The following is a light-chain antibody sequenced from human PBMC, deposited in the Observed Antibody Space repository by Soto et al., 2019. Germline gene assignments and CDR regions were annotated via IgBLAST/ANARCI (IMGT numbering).Light chain of an antibody. V-gene: IGKV3-11*01. CDR1: QSVRH. CDR2: DAF. Sequence: EIVITQSPGTLSLSPGERATLSCRASQSVRHFAWYQQKPGQAPRVLLSDAFTRASGTQARFSGSGSGTDFSLTISSLEPEDCAVYYWHQRGDRPMYTFGQGTILEI. J-gene: IGKJ2*01. CDR3: HQRGDRPMYT.